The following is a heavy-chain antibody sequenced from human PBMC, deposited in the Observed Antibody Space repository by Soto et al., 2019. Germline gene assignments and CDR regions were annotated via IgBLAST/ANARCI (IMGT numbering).Heavy chain of an antibody. D-gene: IGHD6-19*01. CDR3: AKEGTSGLYYFDY. V-gene: IGHV3-23*01. Sequence: EVQLLESGGGLVQPVGSLRLSCAASGFTFSNYAISWVRQAPGKGLEWVSIISGSGDTPYYADSVKGRFTISRDNSRNTLYLQMNSLRAGDSAKYYCAKEGTSGLYYFDYWGPGTLVTVSS. CDR2: ISGSGDTP. CDR1: GFTFSNYA. J-gene: IGHJ4*02.